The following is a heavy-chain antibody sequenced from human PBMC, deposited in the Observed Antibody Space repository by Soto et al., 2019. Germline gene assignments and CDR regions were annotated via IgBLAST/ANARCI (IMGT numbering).Heavy chain of an antibody. D-gene: IGHD4-17*01. CDR3: ARDDTTGLFDF. Sequence: PSETLSLTCTVSGGSISSHYWSWVRQPPGKGLEWIGYLYYTGSTNYNASLKSQVTMSLDTSKNQFSLMLTSVTAADTALYYCARDDTTGLFDFWGQGTLVTVSS. CDR2: LYYTGST. J-gene: IGHJ4*02. CDR1: GGSISSHY. V-gene: IGHV4-59*11.